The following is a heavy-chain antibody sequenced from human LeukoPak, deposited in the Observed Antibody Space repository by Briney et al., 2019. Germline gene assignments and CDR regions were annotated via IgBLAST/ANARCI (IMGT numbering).Heavy chain of an antibody. D-gene: IGHD3-10*01. CDR3: AKDSTYYYGSGRNWFAP. Sequence: GGSLRLSCAASGFTFSSYAMSWVRQAPGKGLEWGSAISGSGGSTYYADSVKGRFTISRDNPKNTLYLQMNSLRAEDTAVYYCAKDSTYYYGSGRNWFAPWGQGTLVTVSS. V-gene: IGHV3-23*01. CDR1: GFTFSSYA. J-gene: IGHJ5*02. CDR2: ISGSGGST.